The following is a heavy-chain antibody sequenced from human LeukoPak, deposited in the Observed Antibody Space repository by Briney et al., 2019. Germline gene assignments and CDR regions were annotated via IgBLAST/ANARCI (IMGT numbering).Heavy chain of an antibody. D-gene: IGHD2-2*01. Sequence: PSETLSLTCTVSGDSISSSNHYWVWIRQPPGQGLEWIGGVYNSGKIYYNPSLKSRVTISIDTSNNQFSLNLNSVTAADTAVYYCRIVVMPAAAFDYWGQGALVTVSS. CDR1: GDSISSSNHY. V-gene: IGHV4-39*07. J-gene: IGHJ4*02. CDR2: VYNSGKI. CDR3: RIVVMPAAAFDY.